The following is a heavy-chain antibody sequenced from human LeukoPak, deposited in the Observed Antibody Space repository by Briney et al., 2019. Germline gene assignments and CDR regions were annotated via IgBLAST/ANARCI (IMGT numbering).Heavy chain of an antibody. V-gene: IGHV3-33*01. CDR1: GFTFSSYG. D-gene: IGHD3-3*01. Sequence: GGSLRLSCAASGFTFSSYGMQWLRQAPGKGLEGVAVIWYDGSNKYYADSVKGRFTLSRDNSKNTLHLQMNSLRAEVTAVYYCAREWRNWFDPWGQGTLVTVSS. CDR3: AREWRNWFDP. CDR2: IWYDGSNK. J-gene: IGHJ5*02.